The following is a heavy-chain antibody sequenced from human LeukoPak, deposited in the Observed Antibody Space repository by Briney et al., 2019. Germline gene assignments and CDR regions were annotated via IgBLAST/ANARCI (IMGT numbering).Heavy chain of an antibody. CDR2: IRYDGSNK. CDR3: AKDFLLYYYDSSGYYSGGAAFDI. V-gene: IGHV3-30*02. CDR1: GFTVSSYW. J-gene: IGHJ3*02. D-gene: IGHD3-22*01. Sequence: GASLRLSCAASGFTVSSYWMSWVRQAPGKGLEWVAFIRYDGSNKYYADSVKGRFTISRDNSKNTLYLQMNSLRAEDTAVYYCAKDFLLYYYDSSGYYSGGAAFDIWGQGTMVTVSS.